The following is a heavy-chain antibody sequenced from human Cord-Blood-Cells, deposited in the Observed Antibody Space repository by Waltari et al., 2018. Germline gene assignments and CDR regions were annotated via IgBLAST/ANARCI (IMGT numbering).Heavy chain of an antibody. D-gene: IGHD6-13*01. CDR1: GYSFTSYW. CDR3: ARQIAAAGTVYYFDY. J-gene: IGHJ4*02. Sequence: EVPLVQSGAEVKKPGESLKISCKGSGYSFTSYWIGWVRQMPGKGLEWMGIIYPGDSDTRYSPSFQGQVTISADKSISTAYLQWSSLKASDTAMYYCARQIAAAGTVYYFDYWGQGTLVTVSS. V-gene: IGHV5-51*01. CDR2: IYPGDSDT.